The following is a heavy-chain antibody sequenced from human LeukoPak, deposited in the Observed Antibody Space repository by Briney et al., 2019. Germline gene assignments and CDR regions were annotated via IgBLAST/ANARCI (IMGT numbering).Heavy chain of an antibody. CDR1: GFTFSTYN. J-gene: IGHJ4*02. V-gene: IGHV3-48*04. CDR3: ARGGDYAGVAALLDL. Sequence: GGSLRLSCAASGFTFSTYNMNWVRQAPGKGLEWLAYITSNINTIYYADSVRGRFTVSADNAKNSLYLQMNSLRPEDTALYYCARGGDYAGVAALLDLWGQGTPVTVSS. D-gene: IGHD4-23*01. CDR2: ITSNINTI.